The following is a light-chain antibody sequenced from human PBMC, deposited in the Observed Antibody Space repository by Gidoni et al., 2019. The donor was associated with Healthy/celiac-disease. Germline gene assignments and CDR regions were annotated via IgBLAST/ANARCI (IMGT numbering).Light chain of an antibody. CDR1: QSVSSSY. CDR2: GAS. CDR3: QQYGSSPLT. J-gene: IGKJ4*01. Sequence: EIALKLSPGTLSSSPGERATPPGRATQSVSSSYLAWYQQNPGQAPRLLIYGASSRATGIPDRSRGSGSGTDFTLTISRLEPEDCAVYYCQQYGSSPLTFGGGTKVEIK. V-gene: IGKV3-20*01.